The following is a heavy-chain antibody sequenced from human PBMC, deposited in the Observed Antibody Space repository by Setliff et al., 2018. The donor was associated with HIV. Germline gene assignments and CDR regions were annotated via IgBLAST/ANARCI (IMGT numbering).Heavy chain of an antibody. D-gene: IGHD7-27*01. Sequence: GASVKVSCKASGYTFTSYGISWVRQAPGQGLEWMGWISAYDGNTDQAQRFRDRVTMTTDTSTRTAYMELRSLRSDDTAVYYCAKEPTGDSSHWFDPWGQGTLVTVSS. CDR2: ISAYDGNT. CDR1: GYTFTSYG. J-gene: IGHJ5*02. CDR3: AKEPTGDSSHWFDP. V-gene: IGHV1-18*01.